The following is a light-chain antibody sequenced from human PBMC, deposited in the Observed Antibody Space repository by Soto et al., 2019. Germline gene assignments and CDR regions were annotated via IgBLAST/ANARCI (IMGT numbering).Light chain of an antibody. CDR2: GAP. CDR3: QHFNSWPLL. Sequence: EIVMTQSPAMLSVSPGERATLSCRASQNVNNRLAWYQQKAGQPPRLLIYGAPTRATGIPARFSGSGSGTEFTLTISSLQSEDFAVYYCQHFNSWPLLFGQGTKVDIK. V-gene: IGKV3-15*01. CDR1: QNVNNR. J-gene: IGKJ1*01.